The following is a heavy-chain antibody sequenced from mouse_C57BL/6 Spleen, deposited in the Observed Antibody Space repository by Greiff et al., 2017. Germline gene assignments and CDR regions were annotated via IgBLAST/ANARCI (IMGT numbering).Heavy chain of an antibody. Sequence: VQLKESGPGLVKPSQSLSLTCSVTGYSITSGYYWNWIRQFPGNKLEWMGYISYDGSNNYNPSLKNRISITRDTSKNQFFLKLNSVTTEDTATYYCARDHYGSSPDYWGQGTTLTVSS. J-gene: IGHJ2*01. CDR1: GYSITSGYY. CDR2: ISYDGSN. CDR3: ARDHYGSSPDY. D-gene: IGHD1-1*01. V-gene: IGHV3-6*01.